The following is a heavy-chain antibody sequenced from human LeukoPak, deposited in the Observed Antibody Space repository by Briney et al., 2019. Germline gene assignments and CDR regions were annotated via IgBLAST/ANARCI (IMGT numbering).Heavy chain of an antibody. CDR2: IWYDGSNK. Sequence: GRSLRLSCAASGFTFSSYGMHWARQAPGKGLEWVAVIWYDGSNKYYADSVKGRFTISRDNSKNTLYLQMNSLRAEDTAVYYCARGFAGVGSSWPCCYWGQGTLVTVSS. CDR3: ARGFAGVGSSWPCCY. D-gene: IGHD6-13*01. J-gene: IGHJ4*02. V-gene: IGHV3-33*01. CDR1: GFTFSSYG.